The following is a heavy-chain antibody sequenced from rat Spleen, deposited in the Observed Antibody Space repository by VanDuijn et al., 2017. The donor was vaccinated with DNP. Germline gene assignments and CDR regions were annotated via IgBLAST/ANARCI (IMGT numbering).Heavy chain of an antibody. CDR1: GFTFSIYG. CDR3: ARPYGYGGYFDY. D-gene: IGHD1-11*01. CDR2: ITYDGGIT. J-gene: IGHJ2*01. V-gene: IGHV5-29*01. Sequence: EVQLVESGGGLVQPGRSLKLSCAASGFTFSIYGMAWVRQAPTKGLEWVAYITYDGGITYYRDSVKGRFTISRDNAKSTLYLQMNSLRSEEMATYYCARPYGYGGYFDYWGQGVMVTVSS.